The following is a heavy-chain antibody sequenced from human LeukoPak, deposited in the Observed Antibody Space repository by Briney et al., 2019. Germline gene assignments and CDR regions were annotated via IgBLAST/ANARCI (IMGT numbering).Heavy chain of an antibody. CDR1: GGSISSSNYY. CDR2: VYYSGST. Sequence: SETLSLTCSMSGGSISSSNYYWGWIRQPPGKGLEWIGNVYYSGSTYYNPSLKSRVTISVDTSKNQFSLKLSSVTAADTAVYYCARAGCSGGSCYESRGAFDIWGQGTMVTVSS. V-gene: IGHV4-39*07. D-gene: IGHD2-15*01. J-gene: IGHJ3*02. CDR3: ARAGCSGGSCYESRGAFDI.